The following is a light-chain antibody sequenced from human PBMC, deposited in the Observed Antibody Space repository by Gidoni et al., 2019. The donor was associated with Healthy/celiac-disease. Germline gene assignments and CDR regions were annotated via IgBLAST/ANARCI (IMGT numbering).Light chain of an antibody. V-gene: IGKV1-5*03. J-gene: IGKJ1*01. CDR3: QQYNSYWT. CDR1: QSISSW. Sequence: DIQMTQSPSTLSASGGDRVTITCRASQSISSWLAWYQQKPGKAPKLLIYKASSLESGVPSRFSGSGSGTEFTLTISSLQPDDFATYYCQQYNSYWTFGQXTKVEIK. CDR2: KAS.